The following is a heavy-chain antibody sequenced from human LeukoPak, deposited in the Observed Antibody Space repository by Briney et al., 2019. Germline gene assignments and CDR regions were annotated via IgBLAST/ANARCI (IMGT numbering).Heavy chain of an antibody. J-gene: IGHJ3*02. CDR1: GFTVSSTF. CDR2: IYSGGST. V-gene: IGHV3-53*01. CDR3: ARPFHDSFDI. Sequence: GSLRLSCAASGFTVSSTFMSWVRQAPGKGLEWVSVIYSGGSTYYADSVKGRFSISRDNAKNSLYLQMNSLRAEDTAVYYCARPFHDSFDIWGQGTMVTVSS. D-gene: IGHD2/OR15-2a*01.